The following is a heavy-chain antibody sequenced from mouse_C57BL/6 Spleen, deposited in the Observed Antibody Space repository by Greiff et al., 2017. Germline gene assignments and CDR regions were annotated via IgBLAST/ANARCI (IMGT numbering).Heavy chain of an antibody. Sequence: QVQLQQPGAELVRPGSSVKLSCKASGYTFTSYWMHWVKQRPIKGLEWIGNIDPSDSETHYNQKFKDKATLTVDKSSSTAYMQLSSLTSEDSAVYYYTRFEDSNYDYWGQGTTLTVSS. D-gene: IGHD2-5*01. V-gene: IGHV1-52*01. CDR1: GYTFTSYW. J-gene: IGHJ2*01. CDR3: TRFEDSNYDY. CDR2: IDPSDSET.